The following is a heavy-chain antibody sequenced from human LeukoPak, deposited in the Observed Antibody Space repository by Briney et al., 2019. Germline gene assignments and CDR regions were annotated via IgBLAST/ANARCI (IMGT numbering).Heavy chain of an antibody. J-gene: IGHJ4*02. V-gene: IGHV3-23*01. CDR3: AKDSSMITFGGVIVETYRGAFDY. Sequence: PGGSLRLSCAASRFTFSSYAMSWVRQAPGKGLEWVSAISSSGGSTYYADSVKGRFTISRDNSKNTLYLQMNSLRAEDTAVYYCAKDSSMITFGGVIVETYRGAFDYWGQGTLVTVSS. CDR2: ISSSGGST. D-gene: IGHD3-16*02. CDR1: RFTFSSYA.